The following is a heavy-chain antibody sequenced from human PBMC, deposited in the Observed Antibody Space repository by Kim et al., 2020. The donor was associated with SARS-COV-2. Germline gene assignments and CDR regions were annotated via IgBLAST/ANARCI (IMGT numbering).Heavy chain of an antibody. CDR2: IYYSGST. CDR1: GGSISSYY. CDR3: ARDPPRRKNWYFDL. J-gene: IGHJ2*01. V-gene: IGHV4-59*13. Sequence: SETLSLTCTVSGGSISSYYWSWIRQPPGKGLEWIGYIYYSGSTNYNPSLKSRVTISVDTSKNQFSLKLSSVTAADTAVYYCARDPPRRKNWYFDLWGRGTLVTVSS.